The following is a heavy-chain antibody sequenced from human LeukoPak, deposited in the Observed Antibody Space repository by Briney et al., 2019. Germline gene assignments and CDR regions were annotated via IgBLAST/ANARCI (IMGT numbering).Heavy chain of an antibody. J-gene: IGHJ4*02. CDR3: ARDFSLQLFDY. V-gene: IGHV3-33*01. D-gene: IGHD5-24*01. CDR2: IWSDGSYK. CDR1: GFTFSSYG. Sequence: QSGGSLRLSCAASGFTFSSYGFHWVRQAPGKGLEWVAVIWSDGSYKYYADSVKGRFTISRDDYKNTLYLQMNSLRAEDTAVYYCARDFSLQLFDYWGQGTLVTVFS.